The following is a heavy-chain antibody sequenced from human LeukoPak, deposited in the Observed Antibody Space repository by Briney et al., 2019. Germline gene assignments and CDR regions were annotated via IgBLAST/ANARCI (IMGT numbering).Heavy chain of an antibody. V-gene: IGHV4-59*01. D-gene: IGHD2-2*01. CDR3: AGGGYCSSASCFAPLFDW. CDR2: VYNSETT. Sequence: SETLSLTCTVSGASISRYYWSWIRQSPGKGLEWIGYVYNSETTSYNPSLKGRVAMSLYTSKSQFSLRLRSVTAADTALYFCAGGGYCSSASCFAPLFDWWGRGILVTVSS. CDR1: GASISRYY. J-gene: IGHJ4*02.